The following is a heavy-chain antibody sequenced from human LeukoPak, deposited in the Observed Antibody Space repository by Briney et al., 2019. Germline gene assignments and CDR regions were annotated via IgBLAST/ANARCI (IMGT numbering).Heavy chain of an antibody. Sequence: ASLKVSCKASGYTFTSYYMHWVRQATGQGLEWMGIINPSGGSTSYAQKFQGRVTMTRDTSTSTVYMELSSLRSEDTAVYYCARSANVLFDYWGQGTLVTVSS. CDR3: ARSANVLFDY. J-gene: IGHJ4*02. V-gene: IGHV1-46*01. CDR1: GYTFTSYY. D-gene: IGHD4/OR15-4a*01. CDR2: INPSGGST.